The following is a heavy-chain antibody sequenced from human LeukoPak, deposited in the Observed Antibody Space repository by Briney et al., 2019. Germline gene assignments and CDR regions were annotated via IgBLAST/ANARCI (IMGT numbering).Heavy chain of an antibody. J-gene: IGHJ4*02. CDR3: ARSPITMIVVSPDY. Sequence: ASVKVSCKASGYTFTSYGISWVRQAPGQGLEWMGWISAYNGNTNYAQKFQGRVTMTRDTSISTAYMELSRLRSDDTAVYYCARSPITMIVVSPDYWGQGTLVTVSS. V-gene: IGHV1-18*01. CDR1: GYTFTSYG. CDR2: ISAYNGNT. D-gene: IGHD3-22*01.